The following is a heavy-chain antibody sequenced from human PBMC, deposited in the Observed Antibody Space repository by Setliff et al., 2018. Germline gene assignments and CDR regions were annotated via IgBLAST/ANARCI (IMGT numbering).Heavy chain of an antibody. J-gene: IGHJ6*03. D-gene: IGHD5-18*01. Sequence: SVKVSCKASGGTFSSYGISWVRQAPGQGLEWMGGTIPMFGSTKYAQKFQERVTIIKDESTSTAYMEVSSLRTEDTAVYYCAREGVDTRSSTDYRCYMDVWGKGTTVTVSS. V-gene: IGHV1-69*05. CDR2: TIPMFGST. CDR3: AREGVDTRSSTDYRCYMDV. CDR1: GGTFSSYG.